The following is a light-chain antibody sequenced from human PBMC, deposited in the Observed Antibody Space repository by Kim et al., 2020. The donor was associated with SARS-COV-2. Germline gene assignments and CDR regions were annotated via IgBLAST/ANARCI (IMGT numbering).Light chain of an antibody. CDR1: TLGGKY. CDR2: QDS. V-gene: IGLV3-1*01. CDR3: QAWDSSVV. J-gene: IGLJ2*01. Sequence: VSVSPGQTASVTCSGDTLGGKYACWYQQKARQSPLLVTYQDSKRPAGVPERFSGSNSGNTATLTISGTQGMDEANYYCQAWDSSVVFGGGTQLTVL.